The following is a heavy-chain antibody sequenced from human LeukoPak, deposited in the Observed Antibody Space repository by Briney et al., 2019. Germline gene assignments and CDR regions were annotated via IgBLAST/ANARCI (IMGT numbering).Heavy chain of an antibody. V-gene: IGHV3-21*01. CDR3: ARPTDYGDYGSYYYYYMDV. Sequence: GGSLRLSCAASGFTFSSYSMNWVRQAPGKGLEWVSSISSSSSYIYYADSVKGRFTISRDNAKNSLYLQMNSLRAEDTAVYYCARPTDYGDYGSYYYYYMDVWGKGTTVTVSS. CDR1: GFTFSSYS. J-gene: IGHJ6*03. D-gene: IGHD4-17*01. CDR2: ISSSSSYI.